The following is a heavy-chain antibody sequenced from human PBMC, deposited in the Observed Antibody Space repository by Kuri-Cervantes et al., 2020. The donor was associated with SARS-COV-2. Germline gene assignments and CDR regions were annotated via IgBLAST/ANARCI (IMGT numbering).Heavy chain of an antibody. J-gene: IGHJ4*02. CDR2: IIPIFGIA. CDR3: ARDRGSSGAGLGDY. CDR1: GGTFSSYA. Sequence: SVKVSCKASGGTFSSYAISWVRQAPGQGLEWMGGIIPIFGIANYAQKFQGRVTITADESTSTAYMELSSLRSEDTAVYYCARDRGSSGAGLGDYWGQGTLVTVSS. V-gene: IGHV1-69*13. D-gene: IGHD6-6*01.